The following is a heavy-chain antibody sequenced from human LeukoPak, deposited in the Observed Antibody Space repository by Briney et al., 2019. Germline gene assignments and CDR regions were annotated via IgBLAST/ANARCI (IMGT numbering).Heavy chain of an antibody. J-gene: IGHJ4*02. Sequence: SVKVSCKASGGTFSSYAISWVRQAPGQGLEWMGGIIPIFGTANYAQMFQGRVTITADESTSTAYMELSSLRSEDTAVYSCARIRPDSSGYYYQGDFDYWGQGTLVTVSS. V-gene: IGHV1-69*13. CDR2: IIPIFGTA. CDR1: GGTFSSYA. CDR3: ARIRPDSSGYYYQGDFDY. D-gene: IGHD3-22*01.